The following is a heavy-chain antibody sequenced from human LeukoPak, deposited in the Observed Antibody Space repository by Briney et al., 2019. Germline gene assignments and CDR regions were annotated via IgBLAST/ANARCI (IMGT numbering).Heavy chain of an antibody. V-gene: IGHV3-23*01. CDR2: IIDDGHTT. CDR1: GFTLSSYA. D-gene: IGHD3-16*01. CDR3: AKYGGHPLSHYYLDY. J-gene: IGHJ4*02. Sequence: GGSLRLSCAAYGFTLSSYAMSWLRQAPGKGLEWVSLIIDDGHTTSYADSVKGRFTISRDNSKNTLFLQMNSLRAEVTAVYYCAKYGGHPLSHYYLDYWGQGTQVTVSS.